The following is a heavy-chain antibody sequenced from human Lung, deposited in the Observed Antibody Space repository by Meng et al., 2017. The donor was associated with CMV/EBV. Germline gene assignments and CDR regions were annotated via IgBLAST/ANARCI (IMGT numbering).Heavy chain of an antibody. CDR2: ITSDGNDK. V-gene: IGHV3-30*02. CDR3: AGQYSTTYSFYFDY. J-gene: IGHJ4*02. D-gene: IGHD2-2*01. CDR1: GLTFSSYD. Sequence: GESLKISCVVSGLTFSSYDIHWVRQAPGKGLEWVALITSDGNDKYYADSVKGRFTISRDNSKNTLYLQMHSLGGDDTAVYYCAGQYSTTYSFYFDYWGQGTXVNVSS.